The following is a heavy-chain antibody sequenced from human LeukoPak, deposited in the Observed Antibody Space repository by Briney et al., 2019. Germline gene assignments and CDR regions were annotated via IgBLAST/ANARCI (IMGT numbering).Heavy chain of an antibody. CDR3: ARVVGSCSSTSCYDAPYFDY. J-gene: IGHJ4*02. Sequence: SSVKVSCKASGGTFSSYAISGVRQAPGQGLEWMGGIIPIFGTANYAQKFQGRVTITADESTSTAYMELSSLRSEDTAVYYCARVVGSCSSTSCYDAPYFDYWGQGTLVTVSS. CDR2: IIPIFGTA. D-gene: IGHD2-2*01. CDR1: GGTFSSYA. V-gene: IGHV1-69*01.